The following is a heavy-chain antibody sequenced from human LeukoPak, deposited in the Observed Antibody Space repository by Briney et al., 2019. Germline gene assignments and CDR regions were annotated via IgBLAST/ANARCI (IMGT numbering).Heavy chain of an antibody. Sequence: AGGSLLLSCAASEFSVGSNYMTWVRQAPGKGLEWVSLIYSGGSTYYADSVKGRFTISRDNSKNTLYLQMNSLRAEDTAVYYCAKPESRYSSSWYYFDYWGQGTLVTVSS. CDR1: EFSVGSNY. J-gene: IGHJ4*02. CDR2: IYSGGST. V-gene: IGHV3-66*04. CDR3: AKPESRYSSSWYYFDY. D-gene: IGHD6-13*01.